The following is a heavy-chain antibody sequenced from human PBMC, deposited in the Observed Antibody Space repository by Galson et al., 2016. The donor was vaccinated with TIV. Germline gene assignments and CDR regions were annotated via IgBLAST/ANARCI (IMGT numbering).Heavy chain of an antibody. Sequence: SVKVSCKASGYIFNNFGVSWVRQAPGQGLEWMAWISVYNGNTNYAQSLQGRVTLTTDTSTSTAYMELRSRRSDDTAVYYCARDTPSLLAAATMGYWGQGTLVTVSS. CDR3: ARDTPSLLAAATMGY. D-gene: IGHD6-25*01. CDR1: GYIFNNFG. J-gene: IGHJ4*02. CDR2: ISVYNGNT. V-gene: IGHV1-18*01.